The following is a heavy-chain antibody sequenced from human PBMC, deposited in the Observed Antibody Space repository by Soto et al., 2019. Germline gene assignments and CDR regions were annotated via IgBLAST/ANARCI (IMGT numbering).Heavy chain of an antibody. CDR3: AREGNLGRWLQPLDF. Sequence: SETLSPTCTFSGYSSSAYSWSWVRQPPGKGLEWIGNIHYNGNTKYNPSLKSRVTMSLDTSKNQFSLRLISVTAADTAKYFCAREGNLGRWLQPLDFWGQGTLVTVSS. D-gene: IGHD5-12*01. CDR1: GYSSSAYS. CDR2: IHYNGNT. J-gene: IGHJ4*02. V-gene: IGHV4-59*01.